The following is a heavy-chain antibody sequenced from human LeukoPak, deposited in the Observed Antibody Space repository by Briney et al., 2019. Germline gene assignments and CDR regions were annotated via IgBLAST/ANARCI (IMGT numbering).Heavy chain of an antibody. V-gene: IGHV4-34*01. J-gene: IGHJ4*02. Sequence: PSETLSLTCAVYGGSFSGYYWSWIRQPPGKGLEWIGEINHSGSTNYNPSLKSRVTISVDTSKNQFSLKLSSVTAADTAVYYCARVGSGGPTDYWGQGTLVTVSS. CDR1: GGSFSGYY. CDR2: INHSGST. D-gene: IGHD2-15*01. CDR3: ARVGSGGPTDY.